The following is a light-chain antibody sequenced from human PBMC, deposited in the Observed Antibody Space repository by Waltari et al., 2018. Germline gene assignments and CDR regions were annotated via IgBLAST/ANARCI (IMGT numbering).Light chain of an antibody. V-gene: IGLV2-23*02. CDR2: DVD. Sequence: QSALTQPASVSGSPGQSIPISCTGSSSDVGAYDFVSWYQRHPGTAPRLVLYDVDKRPSGVSNRFSGSKSGDTASLTISGLQSEDEGDYFCCSYAGRVAVVFGGGTKVTVL. CDR3: CSYAGRVAVV. J-gene: IGLJ2*01. CDR1: SSDVGAYDF.